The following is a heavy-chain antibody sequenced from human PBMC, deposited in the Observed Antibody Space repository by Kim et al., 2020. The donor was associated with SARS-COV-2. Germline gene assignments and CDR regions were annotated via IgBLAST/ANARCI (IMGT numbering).Heavy chain of an antibody. V-gene: IGHV6-1*01. D-gene: IGHD3-10*01. Sequence: SQTLSLTCIIFGDSVSSNSAAWNWIRQSPSRGLEWLGRTYYRSKYYNDYAVSVKSRVIINPDTSKNQFSLRLNSVTPEDTAVYYCARDRGVYYGSGSYLEAFDIWGQGTMVTVSS. CDR3: ARDRGVYYGSGSYLEAFDI. J-gene: IGHJ3*02. CDR2: TYYRSKYYN. CDR1: GDSVSSNSAA.